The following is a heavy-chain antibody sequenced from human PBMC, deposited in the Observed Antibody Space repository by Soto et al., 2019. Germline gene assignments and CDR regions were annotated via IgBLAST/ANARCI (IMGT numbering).Heavy chain of an antibody. CDR2: ISSSGSTI. CDR1: GFIFSDYD. J-gene: IGHJ6*04. V-gene: IGHV3-48*03. D-gene: IGHD5-12*01. Sequence: PGGSLRLSCAAAGFIFSDYDMNWVRQAPGKGLEWVSYISSSGSTIDYADSVKGRFTISRDNTKNSLYLQMNSLRAEDTAVYYCAREVDIVASFYYYGMDVWGKGTTVTVS. CDR3: AREVDIVASFYYYGMDV.